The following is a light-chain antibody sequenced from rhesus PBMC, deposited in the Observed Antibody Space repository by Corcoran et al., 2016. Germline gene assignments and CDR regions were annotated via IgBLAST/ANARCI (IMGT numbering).Light chain of an antibody. V-gene: IGKV2-65*01. CDR3: MQYTHIPYS. CDR2: KVS. Sequence: DVVMTQSPLALPITPGQPASISCRSSQSLVHSNGNTYLSWFQQKPGPPPRLLIYKVSNRYSGVPDRFSGSGAGKDFTLKISRLGAEDVGVYYCMQYTHIPYSCVQGAKVEIK. J-gene: IGKJ2*01. CDR1: QSLVHSNGNTY.